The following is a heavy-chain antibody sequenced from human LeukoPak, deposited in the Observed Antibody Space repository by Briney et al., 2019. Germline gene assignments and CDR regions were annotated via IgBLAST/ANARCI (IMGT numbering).Heavy chain of an antibody. D-gene: IGHD6-13*01. Sequence: GGSLRLSCAASGFPFSNYWMHWVRQAPGRGLGWVAVIWYDGSKTYHADSVTGRFTISRDNSKNTLYLQMNSLRAEDTAVYYCARGRSSSSSWCDYWGQGTLVSVSS. CDR1: GFPFSNYW. V-gene: IGHV3-33*08. J-gene: IGHJ4*02. CDR3: ARGRSSSSSWCDY. CDR2: IWYDGSKT.